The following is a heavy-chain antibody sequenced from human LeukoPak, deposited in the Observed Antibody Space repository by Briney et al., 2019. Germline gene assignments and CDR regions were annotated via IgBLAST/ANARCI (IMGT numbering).Heavy chain of an antibody. Sequence: ASVKVSCKASGYTFTGYYMHWVRQAPGQGLEWMGWINPNSGGTNNAQKFQGRVTMTRDTSISTAYMELRSLRSDDTAVYYCARDYSDAFDIWGQGTMVTVSS. CDR2: INPNSGGT. J-gene: IGHJ3*02. D-gene: IGHD6-13*01. CDR3: ARDYSDAFDI. CDR1: GYTFTGYY. V-gene: IGHV1-2*02.